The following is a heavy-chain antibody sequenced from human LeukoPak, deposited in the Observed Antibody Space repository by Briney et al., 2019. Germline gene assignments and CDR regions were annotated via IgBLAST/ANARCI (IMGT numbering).Heavy chain of an antibody. CDR1: GFTFRNYW. CDR3: ARGGPTVGTDY. J-gene: IGHJ4*02. Sequence: GGSLRLSCAGSGFTFRNYWMNWVRQAPGKGLEWVANIKEDGGEKYYVDSVKGRFTVSRDNAKNSLYLQINSLRADDTAVYYCARGGPTVGTDYWGQVTLVTVSS. CDR2: IKEDGGEK. V-gene: IGHV3-7*01. D-gene: IGHD1-26*01.